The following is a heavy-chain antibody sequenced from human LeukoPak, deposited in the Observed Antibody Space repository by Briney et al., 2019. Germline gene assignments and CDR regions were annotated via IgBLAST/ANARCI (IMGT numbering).Heavy chain of an antibody. D-gene: IGHD2/OR15-2a*01. CDR1: GGSISSSSYY. Sequence: SETLSLTCTVSGGSISSSSYYWGWIRQPPGEGLEWIGSIYYSGSTYYNPSLKSRVTISVDTSKNQFSLKLSSVTAADTAVYYCARPFSPPDNWFDPWGQGTLVTVSS. CDR3: ARPFSPPDNWFDP. V-gene: IGHV4-39*01. CDR2: IYYSGST. J-gene: IGHJ5*02.